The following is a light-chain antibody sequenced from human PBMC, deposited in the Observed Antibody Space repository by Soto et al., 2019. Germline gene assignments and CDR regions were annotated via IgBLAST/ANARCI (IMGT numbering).Light chain of an antibody. Sequence: DGGMPQSPDSLAVSLGERATINCKSSQSFLYSSNNESYLACYQQKPGQPPKLLIYWASTRESGVPDRFSGSGSGTDFTLTISSLQAEDVAVYYCQQYYSTPRTFGQGTKVDIK. CDR3: QQYYSTPRT. CDR2: WAS. J-gene: IGKJ1*01. CDR1: QSFLYSSNNESY. V-gene: IGKV4-1*01.